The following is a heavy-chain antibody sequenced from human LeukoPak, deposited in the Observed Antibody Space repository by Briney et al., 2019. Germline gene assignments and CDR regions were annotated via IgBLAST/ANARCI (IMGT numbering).Heavy chain of an antibody. D-gene: IGHD2-15*01. CDR1: GFTFGDYA. CDR2: IRTKGHGGTA. J-gene: IGHJ6*02. Sequence: GGSLRLSCTAPGFTFGDYAMSWFRQAPGKGLEWVGFIRTKGHGGTAEHAAPVKGRFTISRDDSKSIAYLQMNSLKTEDTGVYYCTRGLGSPYGMDVWGQGTTVTVSS. CDR3: TRGLGSPYGMDV. V-gene: IGHV3-49*03.